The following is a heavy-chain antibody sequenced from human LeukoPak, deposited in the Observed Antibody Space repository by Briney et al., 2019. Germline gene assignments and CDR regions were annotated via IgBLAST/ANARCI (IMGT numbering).Heavy chain of an antibody. V-gene: IGHV3-48*03. CDR2: ISGSGSTI. Sequence: PGGSLRLSCAASGFTFSSYEMNWVRQAPGKGLEWVSYISGSGSTIYYADSVKGRFTISRDNAKNSLYLQMNSLRAEDTAVYYCARDKIPTVTPFDYWGQGTLVTVSS. J-gene: IGHJ4*02. CDR3: ARDKIPTVTPFDY. CDR1: GFTFSSYE. D-gene: IGHD4-17*01.